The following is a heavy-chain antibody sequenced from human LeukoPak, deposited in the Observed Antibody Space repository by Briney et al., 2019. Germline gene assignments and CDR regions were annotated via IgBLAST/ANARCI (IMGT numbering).Heavy chain of an antibody. J-gene: IGHJ4*02. Sequence: GGSLRLSCAASGFTFSIYSMNWVRQAPGKGLEWVSGINWNGGSTGYADSVRDRFTISRDNAKNSLYLQMNSLRAEDSALYYCARDRWGATDYWGQGTLVTVSS. CDR2: INWNGGST. CDR1: GFTFSIYS. V-gene: IGHV3-20*04. D-gene: IGHD1-26*01. CDR3: ARDRWGATDY.